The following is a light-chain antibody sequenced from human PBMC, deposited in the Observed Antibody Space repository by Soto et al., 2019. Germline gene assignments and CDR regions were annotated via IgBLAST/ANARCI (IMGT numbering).Light chain of an antibody. Sequence: QSVLTQPPSASGSPGQSVAISCTGTSSDVAGYNYVSWYQQHPGKAPKLMIYEVNKLPSGVPDRFSGSKSGNTASLTVSGLQAEDEADYYCSSYAGSSNVFGTGTKLTVL. J-gene: IGLJ1*01. CDR1: SSDVAGYNY. CDR2: EVN. V-gene: IGLV2-8*01. CDR3: SSYAGSSNV.